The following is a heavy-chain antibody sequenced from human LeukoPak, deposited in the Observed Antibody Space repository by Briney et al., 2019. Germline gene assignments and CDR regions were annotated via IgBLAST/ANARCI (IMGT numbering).Heavy chain of an antibody. V-gene: IGHV3-48*03. CDR2: IRSSGSKM. D-gene: IGHD5-18*01. Sequence: GGSLRLSCAAYGFTFSSYEMNWVRQAPGKGLEGVSYIRSSGSKMYYADFVKGRFTISSDNAKNSLYLQMNSLRAEDTAVYYCALRGYSYGLFDYWGQGTLVTVSS. J-gene: IGHJ4*02. CDR1: GFTFSSYE. CDR3: ALRGYSYGLFDY.